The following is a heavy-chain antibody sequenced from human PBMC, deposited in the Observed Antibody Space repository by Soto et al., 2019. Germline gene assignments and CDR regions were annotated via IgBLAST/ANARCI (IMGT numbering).Heavy chain of an antibody. CDR2: IYYSGST. CDR1: GGSVSSGSYY. Sequence: SETLSLTCTVSGGSVSSGSYYWSWIRQPPGKGLEWIGYIYYSGSTNYNPSLKSRVTISVDTSKNQFSLKLSSVTAADTAVYYCARVGEYRYGTFDYWGQGTLVTVSS. CDR3: ARVGEYRYGTFDY. J-gene: IGHJ4*02. D-gene: IGHD5-18*01. V-gene: IGHV4-61*01.